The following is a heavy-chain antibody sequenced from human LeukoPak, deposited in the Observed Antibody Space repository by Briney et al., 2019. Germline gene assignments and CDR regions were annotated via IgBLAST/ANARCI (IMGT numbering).Heavy chain of an antibody. V-gene: IGHV1-18*01. CDR3: ARDRPKRWLVQGGDY. D-gene: IGHD6-19*01. Sequence: ASVKVSCKASGYTFTSYGISWVRQAPGQGLEWMGWISAYNGNTNYAQKLQGRVTMTTDTSTSTAYMELRSLRSDDTAVYYCARDRPKRWLVQGGDYWGQGTPVTVSS. CDR1: GYTFTSYG. CDR2: ISAYNGNT. J-gene: IGHJ4*02.